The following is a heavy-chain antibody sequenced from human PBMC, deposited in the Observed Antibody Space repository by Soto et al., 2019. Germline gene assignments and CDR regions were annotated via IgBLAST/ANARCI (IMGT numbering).Heavy chain of an antibody. Sequence: PXAILSLTFAVSGGCFNTDYWWSWVRQPPGKGLEWIGEGHQIGTTNYIHSLTSRLTMSVDKSGNQVSPELTSVAAADTSVYYCERGVSYRWVYWGQGTLVTVSS. J-gene: IGHJ4*02. CDR3: ERGVSYRWVY. D-gene: IGHD3-16*02. V-gene: IGHV4-4*02. CDR2: GHQIGTT. CDR1: GGCFNTDYW.